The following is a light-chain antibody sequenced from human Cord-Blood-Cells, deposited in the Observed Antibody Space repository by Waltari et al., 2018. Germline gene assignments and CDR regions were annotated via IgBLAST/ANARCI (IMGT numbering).Light chain of an antibody. CDR1: SSDVGGYNY. V-gene: IGLV2-14*03. Sequence: QSALTQPASVSGSPGQSITISCTGTSSDVGGYNYVSWYQQHPGKAPKLMIYDVCNRPSGVSNRFSDSNSGNTASLTISGLQAEDEADYYCSSYTSSSTLVFGVGTKLTVL. CDR3: SSYTSSSTLV. J-gene: IGLJ3*02. CDR2: DVC.